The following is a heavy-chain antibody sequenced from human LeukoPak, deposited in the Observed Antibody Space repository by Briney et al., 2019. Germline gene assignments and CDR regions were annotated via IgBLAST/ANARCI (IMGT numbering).Heavy chain of an antibody. D-gene: IGHD3-3*01. CDR2: IKQDGSEK. CDR3: ARVQHEWLMDY. V-gene: IGHV3-7*01. CDR1: GFTFSSYW. J-gene: IGHJ4*02. Sequence: GGSLRLSCAASGFTFSSYWMTWVRQAPGKGLEWVANIKQDGSEKYYVDSVKGRFTISRDNAKNSLYLQMNSPRAEDTAVYYCARVQHEWLMDYWGQGTLVTVSS.